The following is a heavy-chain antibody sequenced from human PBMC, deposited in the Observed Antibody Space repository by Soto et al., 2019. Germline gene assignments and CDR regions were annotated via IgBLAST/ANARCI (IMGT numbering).Heavy chain of an antibody. Sequence: LVQSGPDVKKPGTSVKVSCKTSGFTFGSSAVQWVRQVRGQRLEWIGWIVVASGYSNVAQNFQDRVSLTRDLSTNTAFMELSILTSEDSAMYYCAADVIGVAGDFDHWGQETMVSVAS. D-gene: IGHD6-19*01. V-gene: IGHV1-58*01. J-gene: IGHJ4*02. CDR2: IVVASGYS. CDR3: AADVIGVAGDFDH. CDR1: GFTFGSSA.